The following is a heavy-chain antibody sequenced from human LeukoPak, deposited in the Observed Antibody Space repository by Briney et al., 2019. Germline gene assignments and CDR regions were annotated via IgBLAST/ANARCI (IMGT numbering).Heavy chain of an antibody. D-gene: IGHD6-19*01. V-gene: IGHV1-46*01. Sequence: ASVKVSCKASGYTFTSYGISWVRQAPGQGLEWMGIINPSGGSTSYAQKFQGRVTMTRDTSTSTVYMELSSLRSEDTAVYYCASTPGKAVADPFDSWGKGPLVTASS. J-gene: IGHJ4*02. CDR1: GYTFTSYG. CDR2: INPSGGST. CDR3: ASTPGKAVADPFDS.